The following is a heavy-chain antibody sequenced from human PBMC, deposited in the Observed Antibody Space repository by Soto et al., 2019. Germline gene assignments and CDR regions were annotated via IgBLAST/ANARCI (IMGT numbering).Heavy chain of an antibody. Sequence: EVQLLESGGGLVQPGGSLRLSCVASGFTFSDYAMSWVRQAPGKGLEWVSAVSASGGTTYYANSVKGRFTVSRDNSRNTFYLQISSLRGEDAAIYYCAKDRTSGHTWGFDYWGQGTLVTVSS. CDR2: VSASGGTT. J-gene: IGHJ4*02. CDR1: GFTFSDYA. CDR3: AKDRTSGHTWGFDY. D-gene: IGHD7-27*01. V-gene: IGHV3-23*01.